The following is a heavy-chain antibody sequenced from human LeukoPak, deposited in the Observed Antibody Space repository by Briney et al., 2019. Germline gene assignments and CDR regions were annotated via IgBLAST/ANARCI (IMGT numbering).Heavy chain of an antibody. J-gene: IGHJ4*02. V-gene: IGHV3-7*01. CDR1: GFTFSSYW. Sequence: GGSLRLSCAASGFTFSSYWMSWVRHAPGKGLEWVANIKQDGSEKYYVDSVKGRFTISRDNAKNSLYLQMNSLRAEDTAVYYCARDSALVTNDYWGQGTLVTVSS. CDR3: ARDSALVTNDY. D-gene: IGHD2-21*02. CDR2: IKQDGSEK.